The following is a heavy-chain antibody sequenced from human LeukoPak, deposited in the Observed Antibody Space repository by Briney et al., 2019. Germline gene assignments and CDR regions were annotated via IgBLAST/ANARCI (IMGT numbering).Heavy chain of an antibody. V-gene: IGHV4-61*01. CDR2: IYYSGST. CDR3: ATSSIAARGY. J-gene: IGHJ4*02. CDR1: GGSVSSGSYY. Sequence: PSETLSLTCTVSGGSVSSGSYYWSWIRQPPGKGLEWIGYIYYSGSTNYNPSLKSRVTISVDTSKNQFSLKLSSVTAADTAVYYCATSSIAARGYWGQGTLVTVSS. D-gene: IGHD6-13*01.